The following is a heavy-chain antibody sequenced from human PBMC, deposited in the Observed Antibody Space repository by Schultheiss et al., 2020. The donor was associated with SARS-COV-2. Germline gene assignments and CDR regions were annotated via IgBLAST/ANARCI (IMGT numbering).Heavy chain of an antibody. D-gene: IGHD1-26*01. V-gene: IGHV4-59*12. CDR1: GGSISSYY. CDR3: ARSGGGATTLDWFDP. Sequence: SETLSLTCAVSGGSISSYYWTCIRQPPGKGLEWIGYIYYSGSTNYNPSLKSRVTISVDKSKNQFSLQLNSVTPEDTAVYYCARSGGGATTLDWFDPWGQGTLVTVSS. CDR2: IYYSGST. J-gene: IGHJ5*02.